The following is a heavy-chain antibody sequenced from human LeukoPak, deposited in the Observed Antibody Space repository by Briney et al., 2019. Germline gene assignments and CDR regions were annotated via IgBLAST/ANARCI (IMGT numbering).Heavy chain of an antibody. Sequence: SETRSLTCTVSGGSISSYYWSWIRQPPGKGLEWIGYIYYSGSTNYNPSLKSRVTISVDTSKNQFSLKLSSVTAADTAVYYCARGGCTNGVCYREFSYYYGMDVWGQGTTVTVSS. CDR2: IYYSGST. J-gene: IGHJ6*02. V-gene: IGHV4-59*01. D-gene: IGHD2-8*01. CDR1: GGSISSYY. CDR3: ARGGCTNGVCYREFSYYYGMDV.